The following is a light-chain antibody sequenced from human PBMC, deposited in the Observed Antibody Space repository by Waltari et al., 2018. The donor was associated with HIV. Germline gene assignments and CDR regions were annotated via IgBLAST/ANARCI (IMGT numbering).Light chain of an antibody. CDR3: AAWDDTLSSYV. CDR2: RTN. J-gene: IGLJ1*01. V-gene: IGLV1-47*01. CDR1: NSNIGSKD. Sequence: QSVLTQPPSASGTPGQRVTISCSGSNSNIGSKDVYWFQHLPGTAPKLLIYRTNQRRSVVPDRFSGSKSGTSASLAISWLRSDDEADYYCAAWDDTLSSYVFGTGTTVTV.